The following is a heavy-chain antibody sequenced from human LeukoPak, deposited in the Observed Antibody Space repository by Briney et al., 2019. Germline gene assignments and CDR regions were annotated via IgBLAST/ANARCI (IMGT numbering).Heavy chain of an antibody. Sequence: GGSLRLSCAASGFTFSSYSMNWVRQAPGKGLEWVSSFSSSSSYIYYADSVKGRFTISRGNAKNSLYLQMNSLRAEDTAVYYCARDVVKNVWGSYVEIEANWFDPWGQGTLVTVSS. D-gene: IGHD3-16*01. CDR2: FSSSSSYI. V-gene: IGHV3-21*01. J-gene: IGHJ5*02. CDR1: GFTFSSYS. CDR3: ARDVVKNVWGSYVEIEANWFDP.